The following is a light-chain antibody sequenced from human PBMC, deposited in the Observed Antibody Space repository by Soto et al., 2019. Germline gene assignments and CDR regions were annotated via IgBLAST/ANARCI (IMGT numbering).Light chain of an antibody. J-gene: IGKJ3*01. CDR3: QQYGTSPLT. CDR2: GVS. Sequence: EIVLTQSPGTLSFSPGERATLSCRASQSVGSTYLAWYQQKPGQAPKLLIYGVSSRATGIPDRFSGSGSGTDFTLTISRLEPEDFAVYYCQQYGTSPLTFGPGTKVDI. CDR1: QSVGSTY. V-gene: IGKV3-20*01.